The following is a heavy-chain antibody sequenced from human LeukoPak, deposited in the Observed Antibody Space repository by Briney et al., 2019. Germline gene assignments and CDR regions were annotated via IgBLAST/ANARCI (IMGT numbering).Heavy chain of an antibody. CDR2: INHSGST. J-gene: IGHJ4*02. Sequence: SETLSLTCAVYGGSFSGYYWSWIRQPPGKGLEWIGEINHSGSTNYNASLQSRVTISIDTSKNQFSLRLSSVTAADTAMYYCVKSGGYGLIDYWGQGTRVTVSS. CDR1: GGSFSGYY. D-gene: IGHD1-26*01. V-gene: IGHV4-34*01. CDR3: VKSGGYGLIDY.